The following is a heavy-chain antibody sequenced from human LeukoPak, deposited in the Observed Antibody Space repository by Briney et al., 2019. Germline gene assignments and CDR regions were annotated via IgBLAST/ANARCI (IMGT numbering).Heavy chain of an antibody. CDR3: ARVSGFDWLLPVGY. Sequence: ASETLSLTCTVSGGSISSSSYYWGWIRQPPGKGLEWIGSIYYSGSTYYNPSLKSRATISVDTSKNQLSLKLSSVTAADTAVYYCARVSGFDWLLPVGYWGQGTLVTVSS. CDR2: IYYSGST. V-gene: IGHV4-39*01. J-gene: IGHJ4*02. D-gene: IGHD3-9*01. CDR1: GGSISSSSYY.